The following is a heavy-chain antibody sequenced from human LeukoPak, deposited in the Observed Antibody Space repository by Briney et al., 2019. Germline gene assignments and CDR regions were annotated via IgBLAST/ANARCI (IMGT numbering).Heavy chain of an antibody. Sequence: GGSLRLSCAACGYTFSSYCMNWVSQAPGKGLEWVSSISSSSSYIYYADSVKGRFTISRDNPKNSLYLQMNSLRAEDTAVYYCARDRRLVDYWGQGTLVTVSS. CDR1: GYTFSSYC. J-gene: IGHJ4*02. CDR3: ARDRRLVDY. CDR2: ISSSSSYI. V-gene: IGHV3-21*01.